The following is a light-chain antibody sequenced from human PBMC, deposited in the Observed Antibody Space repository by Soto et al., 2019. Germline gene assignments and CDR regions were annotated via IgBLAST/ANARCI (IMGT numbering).Light chain of an antibody. CDR1: SSDVGGYNY. Sequence: QSVLTQPASVSGAPGQSITISCTGTSSDVGGYNYVSWHQLHPGKAPKLMVNEVSNRPSGVSNRFSGSKCGNTASLTISGLQAEDEADYYCSSYTSSSPYVFGTGTKLTVL. CDR2: EVS. J-gene: IGLJ1*01. CDR3: SSYTSSSPYV. V-gene: IGLV2-14*01.